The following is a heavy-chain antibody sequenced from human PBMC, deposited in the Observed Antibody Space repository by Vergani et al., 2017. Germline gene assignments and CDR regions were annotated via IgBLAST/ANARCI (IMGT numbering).Heavy chain of an antibody. CDR1: GFTFDDYA. Sequence: VQLVESGGGLVQPGRSLRLSCAASGFTFDDYAMHWVRQAPGKGLEWIGYIYYSGSTNYNPSLKSRVTISVDTSKNQFSLKLSSVTAADTAVYYCAKEARGGWYYFDYWGQGTLVTVSS. J-gene: IGHJ4*02. CDR3: AKEARGGWYYFDY. CDR2: IYYSGST. D-gene: IGHD6-19*01. V-gene: IGHV4-59*01.